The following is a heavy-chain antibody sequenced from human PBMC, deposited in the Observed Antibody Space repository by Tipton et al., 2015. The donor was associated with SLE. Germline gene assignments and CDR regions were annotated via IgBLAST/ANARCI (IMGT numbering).Heavy chain of an antibody. J-gene: IGHJ4*02. Sequence: TLSLTCTVSGDSISSHYWTWIRQPPGKGLEWIGYSYYSGSTNYNPSLKSRVTISVDTSKNQFSLKLRSETAAYTGVYYCARLRSSSIWGQGTLVAVSS. V-gene: IGHV4-59*11. CDR3: ARLRSSSI. CDR1: GDSISSHY. D-gene: IGHD6-6*01. CDR2: SYYSGST.